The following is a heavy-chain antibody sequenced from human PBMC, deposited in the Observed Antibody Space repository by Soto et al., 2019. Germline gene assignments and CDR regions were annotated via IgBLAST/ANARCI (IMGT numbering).Heavy chain of an antibody. D-gene: IGHD2-2*01. CDR2: INPITGDT. Sequence: QVQLVQSGAEVKKPGASVRVSCKASGYTFTDYYLHWVRQAPGQGLEWMGWINPITGDTKSTQKFQARVTMTRDTSIGTASLELTSLTSDDTAVYYRARVTSFQDGMDVWGQGTTVSVS. CDR3: ARVTSFQDGMDV. J-gene: IGHJ6*02. V-gene: IGHV1-2*02. CDR1: GYTFTDYY.